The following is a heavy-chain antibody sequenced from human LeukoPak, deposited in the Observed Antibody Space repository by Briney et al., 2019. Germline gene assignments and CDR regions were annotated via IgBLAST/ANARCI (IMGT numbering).Heavy chain of an antibody. V-gene: IGHV4-59*08. CDR3: ARLAGFGVSKPNWYFDL. Sequence: TSETLSLTCTVSGGSISSYYWSWIRQPPGKGLEWIGYIYYSGSTNYNPSLKSRVTISVDTSKNQFSLKLSSVTAADTAVYYCARLAGFGVSKPNWYFDLWGRGTLVTVSS. J-gene: IGHJ2*01. D-gene: IGHD3-3*01. CDR1: GGSISSYY. CDR2: IYYSGST.